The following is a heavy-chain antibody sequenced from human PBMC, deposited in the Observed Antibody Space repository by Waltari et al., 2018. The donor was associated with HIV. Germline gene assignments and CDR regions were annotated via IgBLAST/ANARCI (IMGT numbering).Heavy chain of an antibody. Sequence: EVQLSESGGGLVQPVESLRLSCVGSDFNVTTYDMAWVRQTPGRGLDWISSLSRSDLETYYADSVKGRFSVSRDDAENTLHLHMDRLTVDDTALYYCVRVAATASAPFDLWGQGTLVTVSS. V-gene: IGHV3-23*01. CDR2: LSRSDLET. D-gene: IGHD3-3*01. CDR3: VRVAATASAPFDL. CDR1: DFNVTTYD. J-gene: IGHJ4*02.